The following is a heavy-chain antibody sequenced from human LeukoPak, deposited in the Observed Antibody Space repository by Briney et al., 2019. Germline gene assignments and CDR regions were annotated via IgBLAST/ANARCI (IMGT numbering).Heavy chain of an antibody. CDR3: AKFSVVRYYGMDV. D-gene: IGHD2-2*01. J-gene: IGHJ6*02. CDR1: GFTFSIYA. CDR2: ISGSGSTT. V-gene: IGHV3-23*01. Sequence: PGGSLRLSCAASGFTFSIYAMSWVRQTPGKGLEWVSSISGSGSTTYYADSVKGRFTISRDNSKNTLYLQMNSLRAEDTAVYYCAKFSVVRYYGMDVWGQGTTVTVSS.